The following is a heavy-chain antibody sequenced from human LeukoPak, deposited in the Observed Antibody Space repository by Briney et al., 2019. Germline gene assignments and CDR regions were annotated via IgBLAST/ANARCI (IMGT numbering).Heavy chain of an antibody. V-gene: IGHV3-23*01. CDR1: GFTFSSYA. Sequence: GGSLRLSCAASGFTFSSYAMSWVRQAPGKGLEWASAISGSGGSTYYADSVKGRFTISRDNSKNTLYLQMNSLRAEDTAVYYCAKALAVAGTRYFDYWGQGTLVTVSS. CDR2: ISGSGGST. D-gene: IGHD6-19*01. CDR3: AKALAVAGTRYFDY. J-gene: IGHJ4*02.